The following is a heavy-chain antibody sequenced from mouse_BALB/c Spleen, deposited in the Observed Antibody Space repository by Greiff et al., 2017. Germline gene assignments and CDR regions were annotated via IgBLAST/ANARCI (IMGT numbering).Heavy chain of an antibody. CDR3: ASGLGGLYYAMDY. Sequence: QVQLQQSGAELVRPGSSVKISCKASGYAFSSYWMNWVKQRPGQGLEWIGQIYPGDGDTNYNGKFKGKATLTADKSSSTAYMQLSSLTSEDSAVYFCASGLGGLYYAMDYWGQGTSVTVSS. J-gene: IGHJ4*01. D-gene: IGHD4-1*01. CDR2: IYPGDGDT. CDR1: GYAFSSYW. V-gene: IGHV1-80*01.